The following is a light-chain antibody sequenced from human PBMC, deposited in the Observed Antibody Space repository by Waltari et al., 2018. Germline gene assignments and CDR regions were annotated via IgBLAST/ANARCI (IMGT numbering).Light chain of an antibody. CDR3: ATWDDRLSDYV. CDR2: RNK. CDR1: SSNIGSNY. V-gene: IGLV1-47*01. Sequence: QSVLTQPPSASGTPGQRVIISCSGSSSNIGSNYVYWYQQLLGPAPKLLIYRNKQRPSGVPDRFSGSKSGTSSSLAISGLRSEDEADYYCATWDDRLSDYVFGTGTKVTAL. J-gene: IGLJ1*01.